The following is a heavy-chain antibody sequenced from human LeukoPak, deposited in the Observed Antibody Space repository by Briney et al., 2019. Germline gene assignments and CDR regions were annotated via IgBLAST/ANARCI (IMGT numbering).Heavy chain of an antibody. Sequence: GASVKVSCKASGGTFSSYAISWVRQAPRQGLEWMGGIIPIFGTANYAQKFQGRVTITTDESTSTAYMELGSLRSEDTAVYYCARDWTAGELALSPNYWGQGSLVTVSS. D-gene: IGHD3-16*01. CDR3: ARDWTAGELALSPNY. CDR1: GGTFSSYA. J-gene: IGHJ4*02. CDR2: IIPIFGTA. V-gene: IGHV1-69*05.